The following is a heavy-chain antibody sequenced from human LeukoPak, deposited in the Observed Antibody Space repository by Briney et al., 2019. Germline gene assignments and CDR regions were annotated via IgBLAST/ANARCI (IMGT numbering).Heavy chain of an antibody. CDR1: GYTFTSYG. D-gene: IGHD2-2*01. V-gene: IGHV1-18*01. J-gene: IGHJ3*02. CDR3: ARAGGGPTNDAFDI. CDR2: ISAYNGNT. Sequence: ASVKVSCKASGYTFTSYGISWVRQAPGQGLEWMGWISAYNGNTNYAQKLQGRVTMTTDTSTSTAYMELRSLRSEDTAVYYCARAGGGPTNDAFDIWGQGTMVTVSS.